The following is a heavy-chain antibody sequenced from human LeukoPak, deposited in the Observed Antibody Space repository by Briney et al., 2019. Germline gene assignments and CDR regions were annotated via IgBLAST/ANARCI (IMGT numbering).Heavy chain of an antibody. CDR3: MGATVGGIQD. V-gene: IGHV3-48*03. CDR2: ITNSGSTV. Sequence: PGGSLRLSCAASGLSVSASEMNWVRQPPGKGLEWVSYITNSGSTVYYADSVKGRFTISRDNAKNSLYLQMRSLRVEDTAVYYCMGATVGGIQDWGQGTMVSVSS. J-gene: IGHJ1*01. CDR1: GLSVSASE. D-gene: IGHD4/OR15-4a*01.